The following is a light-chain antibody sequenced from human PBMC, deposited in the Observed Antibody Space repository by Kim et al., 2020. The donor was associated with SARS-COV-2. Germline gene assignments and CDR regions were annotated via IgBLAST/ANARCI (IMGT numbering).Light chain of an antibody. CDR2: KDS. CDR3: QSADSSGAYKV. J-gene: IGLJ3*02. Sequence: SYELTQPPSMSVSPGQTARITCSGDTLPKQYAYWYQQKPGQAPVLVIYKDSERPSGIPERFSGSSSGTTVTLSITGVQAEDEADHYCQSADSSGAYKVFG. CDR1: TLPKQY. V-gene: IGLV3-25*03.